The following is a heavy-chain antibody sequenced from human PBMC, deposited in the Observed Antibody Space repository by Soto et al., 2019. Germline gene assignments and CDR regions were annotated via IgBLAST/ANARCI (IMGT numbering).Heavy chain of an antibody. J-gene: IGHJ6*02. D-gene: IGHD1-1*01. CDR1: GGTFSSYA. CDR2: IIPIFGTA. Sequence: QVQLVQSGAEVKKPGSSVKVSCKASGGTFSSYAISWVRQAPGQGLEWMGGIIPIFGTANYAQKFQGRVTITAAESTSTAYMELSSLRSEDTAVYYCARSTGTEPYYYSYGMDVWGQGTTVTVSS. V-gene: IGHV1-69*12. CDR3: ARSTGTEPYYYSYGMDV.